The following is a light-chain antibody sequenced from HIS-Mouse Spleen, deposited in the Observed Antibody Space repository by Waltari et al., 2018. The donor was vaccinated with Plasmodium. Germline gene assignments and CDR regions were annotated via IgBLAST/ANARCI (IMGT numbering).Light chain of an antibody. Sequence: AIQLTQSPSSLSASVGDRVTITCRASQGISSALAWYQQKPGKAPKLLIYDASSLESGVPSRFSCSGSGTDFTLTISRLQPEDFATYYCQQFSSYPLTFGGGTKVEIK. CDR3: QQFSSYPLT. J-gene: IGKJ4*01. CDR2: DAS. V-gene: IGKV1-13*02. CDR1: QGISSA.